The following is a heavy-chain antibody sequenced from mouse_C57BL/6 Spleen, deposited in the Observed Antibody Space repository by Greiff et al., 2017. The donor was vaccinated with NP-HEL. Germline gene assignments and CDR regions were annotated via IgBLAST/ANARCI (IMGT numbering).Heavy chain of an antibody. CDR2: INPNNGGT. CDR3: ARDSSGLPFAY. J-gene: IGHJ3*01. V-gene: IGHV1-18*01. Sequence: VQLQQSGPELVKPGASVKIPCKASGYTFTDYNMDWVKQSHGKSLEWIGDINPNNGGTIYNQKFKGKATLTVDKSSSTAYMELRSLTSEDTAVYYCARDSSGLPFAYWGQGTLVTVSA. CDR1: GYTFTDYN. D-gene: IGHD3-2*02.